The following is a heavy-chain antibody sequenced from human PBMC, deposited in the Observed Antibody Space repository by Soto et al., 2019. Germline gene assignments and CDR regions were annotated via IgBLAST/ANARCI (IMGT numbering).Heavy chain of an antibody. J-gene: IGHJ4*02. CDR3: ARDDEGGSDCDLRY. Sequence: GGSLRLSCAVSGFTFSSHAMHWVRQAPGKGLEWVTLISSDGSNKYYADSVKGRFTTSRDNSKNTMYLQMNSLRVEDTAVYYCARDDEGGSDCDLRYWGQGALVTVSS. CDR1: GFTFSSHA. CDR2: ISSDGSNK. D-gene: IGHD1-26*01. V-gene: IGHV3-30-3*01.